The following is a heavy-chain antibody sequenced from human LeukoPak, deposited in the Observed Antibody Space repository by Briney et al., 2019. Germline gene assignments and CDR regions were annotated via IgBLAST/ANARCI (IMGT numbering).Heavy chain of an antibody. D-gene: IGHD2-15*01. V-gene: IGHV4-34*01. CDR1: GGSFSDYF. CDR3: ARMRGGGIGYSNYMDV. J-gene: IGHJ6*03. Sequence: PSETLSLTCAVFGGSFSDYFWSWIRQPPGKGLEWIAEIDHSGGTNYNPSLKSRVTISVDTSKNQFSLKVTSVTAADAAVYYCARMRGGGIGYSNYMDVWGKGTTVIVSS. CDR2: IDHSGGT.